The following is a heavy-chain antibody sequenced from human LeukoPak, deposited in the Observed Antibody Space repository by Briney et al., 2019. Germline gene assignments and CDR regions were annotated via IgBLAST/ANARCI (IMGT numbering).Heavy chain of an antibody. CDR2: TYHSGTS. CDR3: ARGAEYYAIWRGYAGYSDY. V-gene: IGHV4-38-2*02. J-gene: IGHJ4*02. D-gene: IGHD3-3*01. CDR1: GYSISNGYY. Sequence: SETLSLTCTVSGYSISNGYYWGWIRRPPGKGLEWIGTTYHSGTSYYNPSLKSRVTISLGRSKKKFSLKLTSVTAADTAVYFCARGAEYYAIWRGYAGYSDYWGQGISVTVSS.